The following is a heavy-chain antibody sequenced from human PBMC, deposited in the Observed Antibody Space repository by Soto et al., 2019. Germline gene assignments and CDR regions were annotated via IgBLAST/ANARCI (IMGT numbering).Heavy chain of an antibody. CDR2: IIPIFGTA. D-gene: IGHD6-19*01. J-gene: IGHJ4*02. Sequence: SSVKVSCKASGGTFSSYAISWVRQAPGQGLEWMGGIIPIFGTANYAQKFQGRVTITADESTSTAYMELSSLRSEGTAVYYCARVRRAALAGDFDYWGQGTLVTVSS. V-gene: IGHV1-69*13. CDR3: ARVRRAALAGDFDY. CDR1: GGTFSSYA.